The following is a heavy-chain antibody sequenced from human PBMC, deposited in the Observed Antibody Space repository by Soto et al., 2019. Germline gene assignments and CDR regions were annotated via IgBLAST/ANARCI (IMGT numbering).Heavy chain of an antibody. CDR1: GGSFSGYY. CDR3: AEGRDTVVRGVMNWFDP. Sequence: QVQLQQWGAGLLKSSETLSLTCAVYGGSFSGYYWNWLRQPPGEGLAWIGKIDQSGSTNYTPSLISRASMSADGTRSQFSLNLTAVTAMDTAVYYGAEGRDTVVRGVMNWFDPWGQGTLVTVSS. CDR2: IDQSGST. J-gene: IGHJ5*02. V-gene: IGHV4-34*01. D-gene: IGHD3-10*01.